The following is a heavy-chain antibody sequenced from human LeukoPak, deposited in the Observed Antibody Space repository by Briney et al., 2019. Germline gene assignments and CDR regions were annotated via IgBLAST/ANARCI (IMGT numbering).Heavy chain of an antibody. D-gene: IGHD6-13*01. CDR2: ITSSSSYI. V-gene: IGHV3-21*01. Sequence: PGGSLRLSCAASGFTFSSYSMNWVRQAPGKGLELVSSITSSSSYIYYADLVKGRITISRDNAKSSLYLQMHSLSAEDTAVYYCAREYSSTFGDVWGQGTTVTVSS. CDR1: GFTFSSYS. J-gene: IGHJ6*02. CDR3: AREYSSTFGDV.